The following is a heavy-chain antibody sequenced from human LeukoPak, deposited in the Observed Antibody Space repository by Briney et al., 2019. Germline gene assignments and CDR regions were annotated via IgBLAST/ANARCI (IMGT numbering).Heavy chain of an antibody. Sequence: GGSLRLSCAASRFTFSSYAVSWVRQAPGKGLEWVSGISGGGGHTYYADSVKGRFTISRDNSQNTVYLQVNSLRAEDTALYYCAKCQSTVVQLIDYWGQGTLVTVSS. CDR1: RFTFSSYA. CDR3: AKCQSTVVQLIDY. CDR2: ISGGGGHT. J-gene: IGHJ4*02. V-gene: IGHV3-23*01. D-gene: IGHD2-2*01.